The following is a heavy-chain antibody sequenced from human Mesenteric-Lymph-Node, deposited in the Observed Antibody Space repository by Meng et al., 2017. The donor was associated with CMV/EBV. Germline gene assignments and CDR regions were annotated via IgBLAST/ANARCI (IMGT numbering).Heavy chain of an antibody. CDR1: GFTFSSYA. D-gene: IGHD3-16*01. J-gene: IGHJ3*02. Sequence: GESLKISCAASGFTFSSYAMSWVRQAPGKGLEWVSAITGSGDSAYYADSVKGRFTISRDNSKNTLYLQMNSLRAEETAVYYCAKRGSGFDMWGQGTMVTVSS. V-gene: IGHV3-23*01. CDR2: ITGSGDSA. CDR3: AKRGSGFDM.